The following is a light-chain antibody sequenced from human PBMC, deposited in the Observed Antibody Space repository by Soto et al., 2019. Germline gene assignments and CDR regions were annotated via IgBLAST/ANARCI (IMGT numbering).Light chain of an antibody. J-gene: IGKJ3*01. CDR2: GAS. CDR3: QQYNKWPPET. CDR1: QSVRSN. V-gene: IGKV3-15*01. Sequence: EIVLTQSPGTLSLSPGERVTLSCRASQSVRSNFLAWYQQKPGQAPRLLIYGASTRATGIPARFSGSGSGTEFTLTISSLQSEDFAVYYCQQYNKWPPETFGPGTKVDNK.